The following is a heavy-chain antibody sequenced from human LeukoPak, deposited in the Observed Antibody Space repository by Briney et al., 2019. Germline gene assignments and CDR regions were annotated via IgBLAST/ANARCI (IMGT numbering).Heavy chain of an antibody. CDR2: INPNSGGT. D-gene: IGHD6-6*01. Sequence: ASVKVSCKASGYTFTGYYMHWVRQAPGRGLEWMGWINPNSGGTNYAQKFQGRVTMSRDTSISTAYMELSRLRSDDTAVYYCARLVRFSSDYFDYWGQGTLVTVSS. V-gene: IGHV1-2*02. J-gene: IGHJ4*02. CDR3: ARLVRFSSDYFDY. CDR1: GYTFTGYY.